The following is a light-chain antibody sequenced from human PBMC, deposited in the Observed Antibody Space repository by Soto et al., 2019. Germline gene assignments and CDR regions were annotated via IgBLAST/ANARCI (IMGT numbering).Light chain of an antibody. CDR3: QPYNSYSPLT. CDR1: QSISSW. J-gene: IGKJ4*01. CDR2: DAS. V-gene: IGKV1-5*01. Sequence: DIQMTQSPSTLSASVGDRVTITCRASQSISSWLAWYQQKPGKAPKLLIYDASSFESGVPSRFSGSGSGTEFTLTISSLQPDDFAPYYCQPYNSYSPLTFGGGTKVEIQ.